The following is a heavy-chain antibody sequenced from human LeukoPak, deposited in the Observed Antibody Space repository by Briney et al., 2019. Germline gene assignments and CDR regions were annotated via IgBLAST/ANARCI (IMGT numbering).Heavy chain of an antibody. CDR3: ARLATCGGYDCFYYYMDV. Sequence: PSETLSLTCTVSGTSISSYYWSWIRQPPGKGLEWIGFIYTSGSTNYNPSLKSRVTISVDTSKYQFSLKLSSVTAADTAVYYCARLATCGGYDCFYYYMDVWGKGTTVTVSS. CDR2: IYTSGST. V-gene: IGHV4-4*09. D-gene: IGHD2-21*01. CDR1: GTSISSYY. J-gene: IGHJ6*03.